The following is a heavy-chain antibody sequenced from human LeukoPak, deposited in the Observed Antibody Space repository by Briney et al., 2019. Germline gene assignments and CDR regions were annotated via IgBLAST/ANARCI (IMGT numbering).Heavy chain of an antibody. CDR2: ISGSGGNT. CDR3: TRDGYGFDI. Sequence: GGSLRLSCAASGFIFSSFAMTWVRRVPGKGLEWVSSISGSGGNTDYADSVKGRFTISRDNAKNTLYLQMNSLRAEDTAVYYCTRDGYGFDIWGQGTMVTVSS. V-gene: IGHV3-23*01. J-gene: IGHJ3*02. CDR1: GFIFSSFA.